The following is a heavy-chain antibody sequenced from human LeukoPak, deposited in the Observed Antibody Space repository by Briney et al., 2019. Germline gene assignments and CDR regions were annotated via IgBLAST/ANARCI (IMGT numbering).Heavy chain of an antibody. CDR3: ARGPPLVRGEHGVGYYYYGMDV. J-gene: IGHJ6*02. V-gene: IGHV1-18*01. D-gene: IGHD3-10*01. Sequence: ASVKVSCKASGYTFISYGINWVRQAPGQGLKGMGWISPYNGKKDYAQKFQGRVTMTTDTSTSTAYMELRSLISDDTAVYYCARGPPLVRGEHGVGYYYYGMDVWGQGTTVTVSS. CDR2: ISPYNGKK. CDR1: GYTFISYG.